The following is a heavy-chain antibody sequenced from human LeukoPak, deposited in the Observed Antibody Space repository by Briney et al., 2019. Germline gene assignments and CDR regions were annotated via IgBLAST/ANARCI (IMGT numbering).Heavy chain of an antibody. V-gene: IGHV3-64*01. J-gene: IGHJ6*03. CDR1: GFTFSSYA. D-gene: IGHD2-2*01. CDR2: ISSNGGST. Sequence: GGSLRLSCAASGFTFSSYAMSWVRQAPGKGLEYVSAISSNGGSTYYANSVKGRFTISRDNSKNTLYLQIGSLRAEDMAVYYCARSATHCSSTSCYSYYYYMDVWGKGTTVTVSS. CDR3: ARSATHCSSTSCYSYYYYMDV.